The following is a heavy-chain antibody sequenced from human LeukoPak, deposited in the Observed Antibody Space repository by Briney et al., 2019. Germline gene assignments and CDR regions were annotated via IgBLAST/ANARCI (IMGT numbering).Heavy chain of an antibody. J-gene: IGHJ4*02. CDR2: IIPIFGTA. D-gene: IGHD6-6*01. Sequence: GASVKVSCKASGGTFSSYAISWVRQAPGQGLKWMGGIIPIFGTANYAQKFQGRVTITADESTSTAYMELSSLRSEDTAVYYCARMRLEPSSSLDYWGQGTLVTVSS. CDR1: GGTFSSYA. V-gene: IGHV1-69*13. CDR3: ARMRLEPSSSLDY.